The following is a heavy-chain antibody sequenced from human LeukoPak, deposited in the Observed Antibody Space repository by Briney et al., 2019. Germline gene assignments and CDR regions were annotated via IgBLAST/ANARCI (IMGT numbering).Heavy chain of an antibody. D-gene: IGHD6-13*01. CDR1: GFTFSSYE. CDR3: ARDEGLAAAGTFDY. Sequence: GGSLRLSCAASGFTFSSYEMNWVRQAPGKGLEGVSYISSSGSTIYYADSVKGRFTISRDNAKNSLYLQMNSLRAEDTAVYYCARDEGLAAAGTFDYWGQGTLVTVSS. V-gene: IGHV3-48*03. J-gene: IGHJ4*02. CDR2: ISSSGSTI.